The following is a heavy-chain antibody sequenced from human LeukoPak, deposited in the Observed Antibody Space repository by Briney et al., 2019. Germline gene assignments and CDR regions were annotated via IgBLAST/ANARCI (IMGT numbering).Heavy chain of an antibody. D-gene: IGHD1-26*01. Sequence: SETLSLTCAVYGGSFSGYYWTWIRQPPGKGLEWIGEINHSGSTNYSPSLKSRVTISVDTSKKQFSLRLTSVTAADTAVYYCARLTWELPPGGLHYYYYMDVWGKGTTVTVS. CDR3: ARLTWELPPGGLHYYYYMDV. J-gene: IGHJ6*03. CDR2: INHSGST. V-gene: IGHV4-34*01. CDR1: GGSFSGYY.